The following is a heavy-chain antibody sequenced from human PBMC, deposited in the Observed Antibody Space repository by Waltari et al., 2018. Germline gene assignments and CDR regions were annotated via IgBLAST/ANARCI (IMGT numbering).Heavy chain of an antibody. CDR3: ARGFRYCGGYCYPFDY. D-gene: IGHD2-21*01. V-gene: IGHV1-69*05. CDR2: RVPIFGTA. Sequence: VQLVQSGAEVKKPGSSVKVSCKASGGTFSSYAISWVRPAPGQGLEWMGGRVPIFGTANYAPEFKGMATIIPDESTSTDYMELSSLRSEDTAVYYCARGFRYCGGYCYPFDYWGQGTRVTVSS. J-gene: IGHJ4*02. CDR1: GGTFSSYA.